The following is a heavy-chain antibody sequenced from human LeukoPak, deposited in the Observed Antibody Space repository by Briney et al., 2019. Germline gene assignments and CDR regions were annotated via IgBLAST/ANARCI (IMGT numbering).Heavy chain of an antibody. CDR3: ARLVRGNYRNPFDY. CDR1: GGSISRNTYY. V-gene: IGHV4-39*01. J-gene: IGHJ4*02. CDR2: MYYSGST. D-gene: IGHD3-16*02. Sequence: KPSETLSLTCTVSGGSISRNTYYWGWIRQPPGKGLEWIGSMYYSGSTYYNPSLKSRVTISVDSSKNQFSLKLSSVTAADTAVYYCARLVRGNYRNPFDYWGQGTLVTVSS.